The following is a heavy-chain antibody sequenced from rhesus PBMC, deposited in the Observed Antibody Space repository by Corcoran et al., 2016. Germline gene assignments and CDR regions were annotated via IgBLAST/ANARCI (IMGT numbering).Heavy chain of an antibody. CDR2: ISNGGGIT. V-gene: IGHV3S5*01. CDR1: GFTLSSHG. Sequence: EVQLVESGGGLGQPGGSRSLPCAASGFTLSSHGMSWGRQAQGMGLEWVSYISNGGGITYSADSMKGRFTISRDNSKNTLSLQMNSLRAEDTAVYYCAKGAGDGLYFDYWGQGVLVTVSS. J-gene: IGHJ4*01. CDR3: AKGAGDGLYFDY. D-gene: IGHD7-45*01.